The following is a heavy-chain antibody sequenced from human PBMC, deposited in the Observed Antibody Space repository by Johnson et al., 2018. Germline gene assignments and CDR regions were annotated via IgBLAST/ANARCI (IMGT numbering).Heavy chain of an antibody. CDR2: ISWNSGSI. CDR3: AAYYDILTGYGLDAFDI. CDR1: GFTFDDYG. Sequence: VQLVESGGGVVRPGGSLRLSCAASGFTFDDYGMHWVRQAPGKGLEWVSGISWNSGSIGYADSVQGRFTISRDNAKNSLFLQMNSLRAEDTALYYCAAYYDILTGYGLDAFDIWGQGTMVTVSS. D-gene: IGHD3-9*01. J-gene: IGHJ3*02. V-gene: IGHV3-9*01.